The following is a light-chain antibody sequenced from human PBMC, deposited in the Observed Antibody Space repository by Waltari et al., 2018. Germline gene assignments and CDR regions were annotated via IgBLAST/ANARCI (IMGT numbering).Light chain of an antibody. J-gene: IGLJ3*02. CDR2: VNSDGSH. Sequence: QLVVTQSPSVSAALGASVKLTCTLSSGHRGNVIARLKQHREKGPWYLMKVNSDGSHSKGDEIPDRFSGSSSGAERYLTISNVQSEDEADYYCETGGHGTWVFGGGTRLTVL. CDR3: ETGGHGTWV. V-gene: IGLV4-69*01. CDR1: SGHRGNV.